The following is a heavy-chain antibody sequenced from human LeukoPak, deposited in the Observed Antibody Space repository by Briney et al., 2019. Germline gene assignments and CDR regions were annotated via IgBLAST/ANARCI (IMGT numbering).Heavy chain of an antibody. D-gene: IGHD2-2*01. CDR1: GYTFTSYD. Sequence: GASVKVSCKASGYTFTSYDINWVRQATGQGLEWMGWMNPNSGNTGYAQKSQGRVTMTTNTPISTAYMELSSLRSEDTAIYYCARGYSINCSSTSCNHYLNWFDPWGQGTLVTVSS. V-gene: IGHV1-8*01. J-gene: IGHJ5*02. CDR3: ARGYSINCSSTSCNHYLNWFDP. CDR2: MNPNSGNT.